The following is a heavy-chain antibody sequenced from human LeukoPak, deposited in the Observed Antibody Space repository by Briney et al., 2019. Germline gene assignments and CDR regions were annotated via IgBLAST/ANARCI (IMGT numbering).Heavy chain of an antibody. V-gene: IGHV1-3*03. CDR2: INTGNGKT. Sequence: ASVKVSCKASGYTFTSYTMHWVRQAPGQRLEWMGCINTGNGKTKYSQEFQGRVTITRDTSASTAYMELSSLRSEDMAVYYCARVHRYYYDSSGYYYVGYFQHWGQGTLVTVSS. J-gene: IGHJ1*01. CDR1: GYTFTSYT. CDR3: ARVHRYYYDSSGYYYVGYFQH. D-gene: IGHD3-22*01.